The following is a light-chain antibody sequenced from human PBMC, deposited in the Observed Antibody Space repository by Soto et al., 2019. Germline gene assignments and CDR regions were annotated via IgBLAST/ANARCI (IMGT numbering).Light chain of an antibody. CDR3: QHYVGSPT. Sequence: ETVLTQSPGTLSLSAGARAPVSCRASQSVNNNFLAWYQLRPGQAPRLLISGASSRATGIPDRISGSGSGTDFTLTITRVEPEDSAMYYCQHYVGSPTFGQGTKVDIK. V-gene: IGKV3-20*01. CDR1: QSVNNNF. CDR2: GAS. J-gene: IGKJ1*01.